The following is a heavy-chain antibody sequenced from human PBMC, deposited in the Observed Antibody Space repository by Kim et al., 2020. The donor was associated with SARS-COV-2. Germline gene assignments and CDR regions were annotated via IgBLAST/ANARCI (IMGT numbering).Heavy chain of an antibody. CDR1: GGSFSGYY. D-gene: IGHD3-22*01. CDR2: INHSGST. Sequence: SETLSLTCAVYGGSFSGYYWSWVRQPPGKGLEWIGEINHSGSTNYNPSLKSRVTISVDTSKNQFSLKLSSVTAADTAVYYCARVKYYYDSSGYYLAYWG. V-gene: IGHV4-34*01. J-gene: IGHJ4*01. CDR3: ARVKYYYDSSGYYLAY.